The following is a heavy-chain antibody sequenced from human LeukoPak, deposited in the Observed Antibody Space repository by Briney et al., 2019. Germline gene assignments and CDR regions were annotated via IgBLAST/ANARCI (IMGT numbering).Heavy chain of an antibody. D-gene: IGHD5-24*01. CDR1: GFTFTNYA. Sequence: GGSLRLSCAASGFTFTNYAMSWVRQAPGKGLEWVSGLSGGGISAYYADSVKGRFTISRDNSKNTLYLQMNSLRAEDTAVYYCAKDRSRWLREKLLDYWGQGTLVTVSS. CDR2: LSGGGISA. V-gene: IGHV3-23*01. CDR3: AKDRSRWLREKLLDY. J-gene: IGHJ4*02.